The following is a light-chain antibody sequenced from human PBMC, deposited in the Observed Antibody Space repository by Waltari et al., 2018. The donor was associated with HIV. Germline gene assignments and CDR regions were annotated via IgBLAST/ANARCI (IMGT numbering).Light chain of an antibody. Sequence: DIQMTQSPSSLSASVGASVTITCRASQSISIYLNWYQQKLGKAPKLLIYAASSLESGVPSRFSGSGSGTDFTLTISSLQPEDFATYHCQQSYSTPLTFGGGTKVEIK. J-gene: IGKJ4*01. V-gene: IGKV1-39*01. CDR3: QQSYSTPLT. CDR2: AAS. CDR1: QSISIY.